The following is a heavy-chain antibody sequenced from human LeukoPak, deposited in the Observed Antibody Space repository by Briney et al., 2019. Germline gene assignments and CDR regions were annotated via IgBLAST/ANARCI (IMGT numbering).Heavy chain of an antibody. V-gene: IGHV5-51*01. J-gene: IGHJ4*02. CDR2: IYPGDSDT. Sequence: GESLKISCKGSGYSFTSSWIGWVRQMPGKGLGWMGIIYPGDSDTRYSPSFQGQVTISADKSISTAYLQWSSLKASDTAMYYCARRGAAGTDLPYYFDYWGQGTLVTVSS. CDR3: ARRGAAGTDLPYYFDY. D-gene: IGHD6-13*01. CDR1: GYSFTSSW.